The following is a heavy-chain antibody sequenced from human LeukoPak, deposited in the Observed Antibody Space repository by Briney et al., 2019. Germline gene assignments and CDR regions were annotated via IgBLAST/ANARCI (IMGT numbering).Heavy chain of an antibody. J-gene: IGHJ4*02. CDR3: ARGASRDMIVVPLSYFEY. CDR2: ISYDGSNK. Sequence: GRSLRLSCAASGFTFSSYAMHWVRQAPGKGLEWVAVISYDGSNKYYADSVKGRFTISRDNSKNTLYLQMNSLRAEDTAVYYCARGASRDMIVVPLSYFEYWGQGTLVTVSS. D-gene: IGHD3-22*01. CDR1: GFTFSSYA. V-gene: IGHV3-30-3*01.